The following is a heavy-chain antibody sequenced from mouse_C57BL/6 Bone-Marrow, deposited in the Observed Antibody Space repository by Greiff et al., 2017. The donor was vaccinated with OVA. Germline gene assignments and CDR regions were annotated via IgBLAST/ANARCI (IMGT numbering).Heavy chain of an antibody. J-gene: IGHJ3*01. CDR3: ARSDYYDYDGFAY. CDR2: IYPGDGDT. V-gene: IGHV1-82*01. Sequence: VQLQESGPELVKPGASVKISCKASGYAFSSSWMNWVKQRPGKGLEWIGRIYPGDGDTNYSGKFKGKATLTADKSSSTAYMQLSSLTSEDSAVYFCARSDYYDYDGFAYWGQGTLVTVSA. D-gene: IGHD2-4*01. CDR1: GYAFSSSW.